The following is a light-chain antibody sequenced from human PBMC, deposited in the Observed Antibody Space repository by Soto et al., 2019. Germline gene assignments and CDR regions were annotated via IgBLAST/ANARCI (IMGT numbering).Light chain of an antibody. J-gene: IGKJ3*01. CDR2: DAV. CDR3: RQNGRSQT. Sequence: VMTQTPLSLSVAPGQPASISCECSEGLLHITGETFLFWDQQKSGQAPRLLIHDAVSRATGIPDRFSGSGSGTEFTLTISRLEPEDCGVYYCRQNGRSQTFGPGTKVDIK. CDR1: EGLLHITGETF. V-gene: IGKV2-29*01.